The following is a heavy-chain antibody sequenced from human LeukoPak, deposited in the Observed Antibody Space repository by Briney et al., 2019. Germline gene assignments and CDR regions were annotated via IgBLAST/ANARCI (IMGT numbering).Heavy chain of an antibody. Sequence: SVKVSCKASGGTFSSYAISWVRQAPGQGLEWMGGIIPIFGTANYAQKFQGRVTITTDESTSTAYMELSSLRSEDTAVYYCATARDYYDSSGYPLDYWGQGTLVTVSS. CDR1: GGTFSSYA. V-gene: IGHV1-69*05. D-gene: IGHD3-22*01. CDR2: IIPIFGTA. J-gene: IGHJ4*02. CDR3: ATARDYYDSSGYPLDY.